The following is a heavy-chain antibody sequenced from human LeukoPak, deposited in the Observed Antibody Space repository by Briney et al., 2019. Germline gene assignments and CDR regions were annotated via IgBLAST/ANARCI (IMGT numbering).Heavy chain of an antibody. D-gene: IGHD3-22*01. J-gene: IGHJ1*01. Sequence: GASVKVSCKASGGTFSSYAISWVRQAPGQGLEWMGRIIPILGIANYAQKFQGRVTITADKSTSTAYMELSSLRSEDTAVYYCATAIRGYDSSGYYNLQHWGQGTLVTVSS. CDR2: IIPILGIA. CDR1: GGTFSSYA. CDR3: ATAIRGYDSSGYYNLQH. V-gene: IGHV1-69*04.